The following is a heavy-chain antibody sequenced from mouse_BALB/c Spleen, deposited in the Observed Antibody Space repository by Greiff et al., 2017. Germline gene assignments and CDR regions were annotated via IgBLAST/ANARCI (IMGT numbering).Heavy chain of an antibody. CDR3: SLYDYDWFAY. J-gene: IGHJ3*01. CDR2: IDPANGNT. Sequence: VQLQQSGAELVKPGASVKLSCTASGFNIKDTYMHWVKQRPEQGLEWIGRIDPANGNTKYDPKFQGKATITADTSSNTAYLQLSSLTSEDTAVYYGSLYDYDWFAYWGQGTLVTVSA. V-gene: IGHV14-3*02. D-gene: IGHD2-4*01. CDR1: GFNIKDTY.